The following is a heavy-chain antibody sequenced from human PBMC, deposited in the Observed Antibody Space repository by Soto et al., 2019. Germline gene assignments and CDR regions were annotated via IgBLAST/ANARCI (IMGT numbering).Heavy chain of an antibody. Sequence: GGSLRLSCTASGFMFSAYAMLWVRQAPGKGLEWVAAMSYDGTNTYYADSVKGRFTISRDNSKNTLFLQMSSLTADDSAVYYCAREPSQYTSGWYGIDFWGLGTLVTVYS. CDR2: MSYDGTNT. V-gene: IGHV3-30-3*01. D-gene: IGHD6-19*01. CDR1: GFMFSAYA. J-gene: IGHJ4*01. CDR3: AREPSQYTSGWYGIDF.